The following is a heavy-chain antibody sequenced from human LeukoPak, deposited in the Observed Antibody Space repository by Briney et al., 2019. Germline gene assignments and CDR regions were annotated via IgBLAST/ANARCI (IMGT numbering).Heavy chain of an antibody. V-gene: IGHV4-59*08. CDR1: HDSISNYY. Sequence: SETLSLTCTVSHDSISNYYWSWIRQPPGKGLEWIGYIYYSGSTNYNPSLKSRVTISVDTSKNQFSLKLSSVTAADTAVYYCARLVTYGPFDYWGQGTLVTVSS. CDR2: IYYSGST. D-gene: IGHD5-18*01. J-gene: IGHJ4*02. CDR3: ARLVTYGPFDY.